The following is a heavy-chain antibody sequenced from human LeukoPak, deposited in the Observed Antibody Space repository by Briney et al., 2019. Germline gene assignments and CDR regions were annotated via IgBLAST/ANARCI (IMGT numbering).Heavy chain of an antibody. CDR2: TYYSGAT. D-gene: IGHD6-13*01. CDR3: ARDAGMAGHPPGNWFDP. J-gene: IGHJ5*02. Sequence: SETLSLTCNVSGGSITSHSWNWIRQSPGKGLEWIGYTYYSGATNYSPSLKSRVTISLDTSKSQIPLKLKSVTAADTAVYFCARDAGMAGHPPGNWFDPWGQGTLVTVSS. CDR1: GGSITSHS. V-gene: IGHV4-59*11.